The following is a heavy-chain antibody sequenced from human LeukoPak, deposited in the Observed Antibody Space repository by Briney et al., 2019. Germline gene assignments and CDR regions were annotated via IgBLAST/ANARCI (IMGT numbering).Heavy chain of an antibody. CDR1: GFTFSSYG. J-gene: IGHJ3*02. CDR3: AKLLLRAFDI. D-gene: IGHD2/OR15-2a*01. CDR2: ISGSGGST. Sequence: GGSLRLSCAASGFTFSSYGMSWVRQAPGKGLEWVSVISGSGGSTYYADSVKGRFTIPRDNSKNTLYLQMNSLRAEDTAVYYCAKLLLRAFDIWGQGTMVTVSS. V-gene: IGHV3-23*01.